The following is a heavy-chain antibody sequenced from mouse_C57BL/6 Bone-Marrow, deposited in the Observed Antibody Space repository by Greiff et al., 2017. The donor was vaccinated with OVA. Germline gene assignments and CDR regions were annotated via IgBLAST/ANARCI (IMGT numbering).Heavy chain of an antibody. CDR2: ISNLAYSI. V-gene: IGHV5-15*01. Sequence: EVKLMESGGGLVQPGGSLKLSCAASGFTFSDYGMAWVRQAPRKGPEWVAFISNLAYSIYYADTVTGRFTISRENAKNTLYLEMSSLRSEDTAMYYCASSIARGFAYWGQGTLVTVSA. CDR1: GFTFSDYG. CDR3: ASSIARGFAY. J-gene: IGHJ3*01.